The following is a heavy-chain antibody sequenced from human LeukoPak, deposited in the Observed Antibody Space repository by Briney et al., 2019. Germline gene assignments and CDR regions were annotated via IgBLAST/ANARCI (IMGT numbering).Heavy chain of an antibody. D-gene: IGHD6-19*01. CDR2: ISYDGSSE. J-gene: IGHJ3*01. V-gene: IGHV3-30*18. Sequence: PGGSLRLSCAASGFTFSSYWMHWVRQAPGKGLQWVAVISYDGSSEYYADSVKGRFIISRDNSKNTLYLQVNSLRAEDTAVYYCAKDSDIAVAGTDDAFDLWGQGTMVTVSS. CDR1: GFTFSSYW. CDR3: AKDSDIAVAGTDDAFDL.